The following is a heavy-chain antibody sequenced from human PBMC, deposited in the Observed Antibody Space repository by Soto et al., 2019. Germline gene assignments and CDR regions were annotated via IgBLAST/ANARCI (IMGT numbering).Heavy chain of an antibody. CDR2: VSGSGDST. Sequence: EVQLLESGGGLAQPGGSLRLSCAASAFTFSSYAMSWVRQAPGKGLEWVSAVSGSGDSTYYADSVKGRFTISRDNSKNPLYLQMNSLRAEDTAVYYCAKGRASDCPGCTQDCWGQGALVTVSS. J-gene: IGHJ4*02. V-gene: IGHV3-23*01. CDR1: AFTFSSYA. CDR3: AKGRASDCPGCTQDC. D-gene: IGHD2-21*02.